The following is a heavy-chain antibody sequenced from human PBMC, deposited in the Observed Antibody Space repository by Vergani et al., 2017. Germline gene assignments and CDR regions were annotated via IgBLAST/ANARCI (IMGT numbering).Heavy chain of an antibody. CDR1: GFTFSDYY. V-gene: IGHV3-11*01. CDR3: ARDPQPHTMIVVGKFQH. Sequence: QVQLVESGGGLVKPGGSLRLSCAASGFTFSDYYMSWIRQAPGKGLEWVSYISSSGSTIYYADSVKGRFTISRDNAKNSLYLQMNSLRAEDTAVYYYARDPQPHTMIVVGKFQHWGQGTLVTVSS. J-gene: IGHJ1*01. CDR2: ISSSGSTI. D-gene: IGHD3-22*01.